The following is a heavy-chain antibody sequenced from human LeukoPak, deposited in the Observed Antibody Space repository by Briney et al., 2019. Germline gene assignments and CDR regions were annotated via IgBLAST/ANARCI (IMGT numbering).Heavy chain of an antibody. CDR1: GYTCTSYG. CDR3: ARSGPALGYSSGWYIDY. V-gene: IGHV1-18*01. D-gene: IGHD6-19*01. J-gene: IGHJ4*02. CDR2: ISAYNGNT. Sequence: GAPVKVSCKASGYTCTSYGISWVRQAPGQGLEWMGWISAYNGNTNYAQKLQGRVTMTTDTSTSTAYMELRSLRSDDTAVYYCARSGPALGYSSGWYIDYWGQGTLVTVSS.